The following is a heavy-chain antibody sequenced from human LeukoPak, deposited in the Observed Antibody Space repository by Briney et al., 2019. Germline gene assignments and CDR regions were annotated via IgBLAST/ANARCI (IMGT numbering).Heavy chain of an antibody. Sequence: GGSLRLSCAASGFTFSSYWMSWVRQAPGKGLEWVAHIKQDGSEKYYVDSVKGRFTISRDNAKNSLYLQMNSLRAEDTAVYYCARQWWDGDYSFDAFDIWGQGTMVTVSS. J-gene: IGHJ3*02. CDR3: ARQWWDGDYSFDAFDI. D-gene: IGHD4-17*01. CDR2: IKQDGSEK. CDR1: GFTFSSYW. V-gene: IGHV3-7*01.